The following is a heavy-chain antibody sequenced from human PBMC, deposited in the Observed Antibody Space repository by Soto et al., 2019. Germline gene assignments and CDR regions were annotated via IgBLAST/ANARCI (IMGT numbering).Heavy chain of an antibody. CDR1: GYTFTSYG. D-gene: IGHD3-16*02. J-gene: IGHJ4*02. CDR3: ARDNLYDYIWGSYRPIDY. Sequence: GVSVKVSCKASGYTFTSYGISCARQAPGQGLEWMGWISAYNGNTNYAQKLQGRVTMTTDTSTSTAYMELRSLRSDDTAVYYCARDNLYDYIWGSYRPIDYWGQGTLVTVSS. V-gene: IGHV1-18*01. CDR2: ISAYNGNT.